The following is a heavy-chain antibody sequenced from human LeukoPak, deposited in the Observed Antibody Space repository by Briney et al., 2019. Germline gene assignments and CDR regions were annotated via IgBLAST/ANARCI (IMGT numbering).Heavy chain of an antibody. D-gene: IGHD1-1*01. Sequence: SETLSLTCAVYGGSFSGYYWSWIRQPPGKGLEWIGYIYYSGSTNYNPSLKSRVTISVDTSKNQFSLKLSSVTAADTAVYYCARVSWFPGTSYYYMDVWGKGTTVTVSS. V-gene: IGHV4-59*01. J-gene: IGHJ6*03. CDR3: ARVSWFPGTSYYYMDV. CDR1: GGSFSGYY. CDR2: IYYSGST.